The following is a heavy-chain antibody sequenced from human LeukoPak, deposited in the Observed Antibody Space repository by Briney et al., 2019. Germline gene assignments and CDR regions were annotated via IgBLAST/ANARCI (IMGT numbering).Heavy chain of an antibody. CDR1: GGTFSSYA. V-gene: IGHV1-69*04. J-gene: IGHJ4*02. CDR3: AREVDTAMAFDY. Sequence: SVKVSCKASGGTFSSYAISWVRQAPGQGLEWMGRIIPILGIANYAQKFQGRVTITTDKSTSTAYMELSSLRSEDTAVYYCAREVDTAMAFDYWGQGTLVTVSS. D-gene: IGHD5-18*01. CDR2: IIPILGIA.